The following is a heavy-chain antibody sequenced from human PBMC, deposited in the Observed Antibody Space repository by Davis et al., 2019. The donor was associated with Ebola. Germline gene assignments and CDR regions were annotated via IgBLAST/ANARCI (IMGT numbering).Heavy chain of an antibody. D-gene: IGHD3-10*01. J-gene: IGHJ5*02. CDR3: AKARGPNWFDP. CDR1: GFTFSSYA. V-gene: IGHV3-23*01. CDR2: ISGSGGST. Sequence: GESLKISCAASGFTFSSYAMSWVRQAPGKGLEWVSAISGSGGSTYYADSVKGRFTISRDNSKNTLYLQMNSLRAEDTAVYYCAKARGPNWFDPWGQGTLVTVSS.